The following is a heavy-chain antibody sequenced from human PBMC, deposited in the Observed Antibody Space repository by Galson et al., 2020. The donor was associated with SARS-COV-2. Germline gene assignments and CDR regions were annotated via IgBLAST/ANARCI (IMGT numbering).Heavy chain of an antibody. CDR3: ARDVRFGELPNDY. Sequence: GESLKISCAACGFTFSSYGMHWVRQAPGKGLEWVAVIWYDGSNKYYADSVKGRFTISRDNSKNTVYLQMNSLRAEDTAVYYCARDVRFGELPNDYWGQGTLVTVSS. D-gene: IGHD3-10*01. J-gene: IGHJ4*02. CDR2: IWYDGSNK. V-gene: IGHV3-33*01. CDR1: GFTFSSYG.